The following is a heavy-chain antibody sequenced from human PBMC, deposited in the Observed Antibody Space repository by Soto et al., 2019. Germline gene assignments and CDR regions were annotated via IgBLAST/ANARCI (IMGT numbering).Heavy chain of an antibody. CDR2: IIPILGIA. CDR1: GGTFSSYT. D-gene: IGHD6-13*01. V-gene: IGHV1-69*02. J-gene: IGHJ6*03. CDR3: RIAANYYYMDV. Sequence: SVKVSCKASGGTFSSYTISWVRQAPGQGLEWMGRIIPILGIANYAQKFKGRVTITADKSTSTAYMELSSLRSEDTAVYYCRIAANYYYMDVWGKGTTVTVSS.